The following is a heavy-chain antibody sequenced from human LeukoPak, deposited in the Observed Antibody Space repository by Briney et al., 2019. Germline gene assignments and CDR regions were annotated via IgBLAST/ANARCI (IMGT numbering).Heavy chain of an antibody. D-gene: IGHD6-13*01. CDR3: ARDSSSWSDYFDY. J-gene: IGHJ4*02. CDR2: INPNSGGT. V-gene: IGHV1-2*02. CDR1: GYTFTGYY. Sequence: ASVKVSCKASGYTFTGYYMHWVRQAPVQGLEWMGWINPNSGGTNYAQKFQGRVTMTRDTSISTAYMELSRLRSDDTAVYYCARDSSSWSDYFDYWGQGTLVTVSS.